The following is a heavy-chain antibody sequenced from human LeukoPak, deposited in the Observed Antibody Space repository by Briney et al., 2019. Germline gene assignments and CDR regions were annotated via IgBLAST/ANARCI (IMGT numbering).Heavy chain of an antibody. V-gene: IGHV1-46*01. J-gene: IGHJ1*01. CDR2: INLIAGLT. CDR1: GYTFTDYY. CDR3: ARGATAEYFQH. Sequence: WASVKLSCKASGYTFTDYYIHWLRQAPGEGPDWMGMINLIAGLTHLAPKFQGRVTMTRDTSTSTVYLDLTSLGFDDTAVYYCARGATAEYFQHWGQGTLVTVSS.